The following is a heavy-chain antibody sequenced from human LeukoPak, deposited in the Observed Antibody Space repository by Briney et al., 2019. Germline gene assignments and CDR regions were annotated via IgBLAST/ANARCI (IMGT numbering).Heavy chain of an antibody. CDR3: AASTYYYDSSGYYYVHH. CDR2: IIPILGIA. D-gene: IGHD3-22*01. Sequence: ASVKVSCKASGGPFSSYTISWVRQAPGQGLEWMGRIIPILGIANYAQKFQGRVTITADKSTSTAYMELSSLRSEDTAVYYRAASTYYYDSSGYYYVHHGAQGTLVPVSS. CDR1: GGPFSSYT. V-gene: IGHV1-69*02. J-gene: IGHJ4*02.